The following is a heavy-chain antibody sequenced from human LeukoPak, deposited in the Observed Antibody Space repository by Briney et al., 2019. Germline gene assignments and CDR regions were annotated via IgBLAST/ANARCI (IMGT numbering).Heavy chain of an antibody. D-gene: IGHD1-26*01. CDR3: ARVRSGSYYYYYYYMDV. CDR1: GYTLTSYD. V-gene: IGHV1-8*03. Sequence: ASVKVSCKASGYTLTSYDINWVRQATGQGLAWMGWMNPNSGNTGYAQKFQGRVTITRNTSISTADMELSSLRSEDTAVYYCARVRSGSYYYYYYYMDVWGKGTTVTVSS. J-gene: IGHJ6*03. CDR2: MNPNSGNT.